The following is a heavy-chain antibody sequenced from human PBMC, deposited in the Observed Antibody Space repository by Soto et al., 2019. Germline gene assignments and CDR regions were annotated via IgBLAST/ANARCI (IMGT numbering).Heavy chain of an antibody. CDR3: TRARGAETFDF. Sequence: ASVKVSCKASGNSFSRYDIHWVRQATGHGLEWMGWMNPRSGSTGYAQNFRGRVTMTRDSATGTAYMDLSSLRYEDTAIYFCTRARGAETFDFWGQGSQVTVSS. D-gene: IGHD2-15*01. J-gene: IGHJ4*02. CDR1: GNSFSRYD. V-gene: IGHV1-8*01. CDR2: MNPRSGST.